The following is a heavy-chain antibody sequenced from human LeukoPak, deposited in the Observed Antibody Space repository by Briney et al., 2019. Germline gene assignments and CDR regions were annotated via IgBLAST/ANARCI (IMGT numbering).Heavy chain of an antibody. CDR1: GVVFSNTA. J-gene: IGHJ5*02. CDR2: ISGGGERT. V-gene: IGHV3-23*01. CDR3: GKDGGQYSSGPEFDP. D-gene: IGHD6-19*01. Sequence: GGSLRLSCAASGVVFSNTAMNWARQSPGRGLEWVSAISGGGERTFYADSVKGRFTISRGNSKNMVYLQMNSLRADDTAIYYCGKDGGQYSSGPEFDPRGQGALVTVSS.